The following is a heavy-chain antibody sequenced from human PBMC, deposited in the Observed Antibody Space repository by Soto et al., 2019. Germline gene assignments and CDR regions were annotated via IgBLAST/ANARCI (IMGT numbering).Heavy chain of an antibody. J-gene: IGHJ6*02. V-gene: IGHV3-23*01. CDR3: ANPIQLWLRYGMDV. CDR2: ISGSGGST. D-gene: IGHD5-18*01. Sequence: GGSLRLSCAASGFTFSSYAMSWVRQAPGKGLEWVSAISGSGGSTYYADSVKGRFTISRDNSKNTLYLQMNSLRAEDTAVYYCANPIQLWLRYGMDVWGQGTTVTVSS. CDR1: GFTFSSYA.